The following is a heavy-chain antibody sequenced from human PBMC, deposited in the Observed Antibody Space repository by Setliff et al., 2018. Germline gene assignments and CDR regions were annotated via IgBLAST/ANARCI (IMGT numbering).Heavy chain of an antibody. CDR2: IYYSGST. V-gene: IGHV4-39*01. Sequence: SETLSLTCTVSGGSISSSSYYWGWIRQPPGKGLEWIGSIYYSGSTYYNPSLKSRVTISVDTSKNQFSLKLSSVTAADTAVYYCAGYSGYGGDDYWGQGTLVTV. CDR3: AGYSGYGGDDY. J-gene: IGHJ4*02. D-gene: IGHD5-12*01. CDR1: GGSISSSSYY.